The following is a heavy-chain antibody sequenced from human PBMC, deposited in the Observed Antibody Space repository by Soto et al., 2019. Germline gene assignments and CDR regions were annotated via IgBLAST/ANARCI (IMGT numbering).Heavy chain of an antibody. CDR2: ISYDGSNK. CDR1: GFTFSSYG. J-gene: IGHJ6*02. D-gene: IGHD4-17*01. V-gene: IGHV3-30*18. Sequence: GGSLRLSCAASGFTFSSYGMHWVRQAPGKGLEWVAVISYDGSNKYYADSVKGRFTISRGNSKNTLYLQMNSLRAEDTAVYYCAKDRSGVTTRRYYYYGMDVWGQGTTVTVS. CDR3: AKDRSGVTTRRYYYYGMDV.